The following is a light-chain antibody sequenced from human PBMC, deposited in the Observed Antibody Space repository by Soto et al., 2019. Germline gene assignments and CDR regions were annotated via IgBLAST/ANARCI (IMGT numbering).Light chain of an antibody. CDR2: GNS. CDR3: QAYDSSGVV. CDR1: SSNIGAGYD. Sequence: QLVLTQPPSVSGAPGLRVTISCTGSSSNIGAGYDVHWYQQLPGTAPKLLIYGNSNRPSGVADRFSGSKSGTTAYLAITGLQAEDEADYYCQAYDSSGVVFVGGTKVTVL. V-gene: IGLV1-40*01. J-gene: IGLJ2*01.